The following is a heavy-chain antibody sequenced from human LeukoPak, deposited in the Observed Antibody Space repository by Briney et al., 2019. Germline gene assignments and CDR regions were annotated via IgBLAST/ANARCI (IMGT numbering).Heavy chain of an antibody. Sequence: GASVKVSCKASGGTFSSYAISWVRQAPGQGLEWMGGIIPIFGTANYAQKFQGRVTITADESTSTAYMELSSLRSEDTAVYYCARALQGEWFGVGWFDPWGQGTLVTVSS. D-gene: IGHD3-10*01. V-gene: IGHV1-69*13. J-gene: IGHJ5*02. CDR1: GGTFSSYA. CDR3: ARALQGEWFGVGWFDP. CDR2: IIPIFGTA.